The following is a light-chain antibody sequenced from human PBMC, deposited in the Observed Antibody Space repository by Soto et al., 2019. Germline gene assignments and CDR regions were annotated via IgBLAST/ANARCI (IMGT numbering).Light chain of an antibody. CDR2: DIS. V-gene: IGLV7-46*01. CDR3: LLYYSGARV. CDR1: TGAVTSGHY. Sequence: QAVVTQEHSLTVSPGGTVTLTCGSSTGAVTSGHYPYWFQQKPGQAPRTLIYDISNKHSWAPARFSGSLLGGKAALTLSGAQPEDEAEYYCLLYYSGARVFGGGTKLTVL. J-gene: IGLJ2*01.